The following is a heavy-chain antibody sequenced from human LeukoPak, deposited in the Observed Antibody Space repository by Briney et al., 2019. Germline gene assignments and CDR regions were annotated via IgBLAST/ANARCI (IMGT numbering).Heavy chain of an antibody. CDR3: ARDYKYAFDN. CDR1: GFTFSDYS. D-gene: IGHD5-24*01. Sequence: GGSLRLSCAASGFTFSDYSMNWVRQAPGKGREWISYIGIDSGNTNYADSVKGRFTISGDKAKNSLYLQMNSLRVEDMAVYYCARDYKYAFDNWGQGTLVTVSS. V-gene: IGHV3-48*01. CDR2: IGIDSGNT. J-gene: IGHJ4*02.